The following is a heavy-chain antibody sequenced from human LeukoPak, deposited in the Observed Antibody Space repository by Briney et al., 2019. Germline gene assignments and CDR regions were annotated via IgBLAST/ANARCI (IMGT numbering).Heavy chain of an antibody. CDR2: VLDNVRT. Sequence: SQTLSLTCTVSGGSISSHYWSWVRQPPGKGLEWIGYVLDNVRTKDNPSLNSRFTLSADTSKNQFSLRLTSVTAADTAVYYCATIKRGNIFGFFDFWGQGILVTVSS. CDR3: ATIKRGNIFGFFDF. J-gene: IGHJ4*02. CDR1: GGSISSHY. V-gene: IGHV4-59*11. D-gene: IGHD5-12*01.